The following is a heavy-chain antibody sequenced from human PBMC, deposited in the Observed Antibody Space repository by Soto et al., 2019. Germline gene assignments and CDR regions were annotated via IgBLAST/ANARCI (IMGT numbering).Heavy chain of an antibody. V-gene: IGHV3-48*04. J-gene: IGHJ6*03. D-gene: IGHD6-13*01. CDR3: AREPSSSSWYYYYYMDV. CDR2: ISSSGSTI. Sequence: GESLKISCAASGFTFSSYSMNWVRQAPGKGLEWVSYISSSGSTIYYADSVKGRFTISRDNAKNSLYLQMNSLRAEDTAVYYCAREPSSSSWYYYYYMDVWGKGTTVTVSS. CDR1: GFTFSSYS.